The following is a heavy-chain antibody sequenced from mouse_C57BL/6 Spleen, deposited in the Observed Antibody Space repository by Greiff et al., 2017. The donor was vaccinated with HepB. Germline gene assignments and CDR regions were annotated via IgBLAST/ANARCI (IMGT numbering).Heavy chain of an antibody. CDR1: GFTFSSYG. V-gene: IGHV5-6*01. Sequence: EVQLVESGGDLVKPGGSLKLSCAASGFTFSSYGMSWVRQTPDKRLEWVATISSGGSYTYYPDSVKGRFTISRDNAKNTLYLKMSSLKSEDTAMYYCARLSTGTRAWFAYWGKWTLVTVSA. D-gene: IGHD4-1*02. CDR3: ARLSTGTRAWFAY. J-gene: IGHJ3*01. CDR2: ISSGGSYT.